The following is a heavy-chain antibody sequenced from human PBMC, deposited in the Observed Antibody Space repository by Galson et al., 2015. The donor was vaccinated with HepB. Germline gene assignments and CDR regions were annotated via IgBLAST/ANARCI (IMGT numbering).Heavy chain of an antibody. CDR3: ARGGWGSEAIDWFDP. Sequence: SLRLSCAASGFTFSSYWMHWVRQAPGKGLVWVSRINSDGSSTSYADSVKGRFTISRDNAKNTLYLQMNSLRAEDTAVYYCARGGWGSEAIDWFDPWGQGTLVTVSS. D-gene: IGHD7-27*01. CDR1: GFTFSSYW. CDR2: INSDGSST. V-gene: IGHV3-74*01. J-gene: IGHJ5*02.